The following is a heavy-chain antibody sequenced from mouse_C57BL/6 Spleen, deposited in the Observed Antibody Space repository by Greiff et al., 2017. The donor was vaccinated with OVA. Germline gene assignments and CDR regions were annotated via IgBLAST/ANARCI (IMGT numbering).Heavy chain of an antibody. Sequence: VQRVESGPGLVQPSQSLSITCTVSGFSLTSYGVHWVRQSPGKGLEWLGVIWSGGSTDYNAAFISRLSISKDNSKSQVFFKMNSLQADDTAIYYCARRTTVVAYYAMDYWGQGTSVTVSS. V-gene: IGHV2-2*01. J-gene: IGHJ4*01. CDR2: IWSGGST. CDR1: GFSLTSYG. CDR3: ARRTTVVAYYAMDY. D-gene: IGHD1-1*01.